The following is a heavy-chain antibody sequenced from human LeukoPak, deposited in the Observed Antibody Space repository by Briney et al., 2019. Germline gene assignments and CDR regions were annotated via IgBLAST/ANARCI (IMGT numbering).Heavy chain of an antibody. J-gene: IGHJ4*02. CDR3: SKRGAYYFDY. Sequence: GGSLRLSCAASGLTFSRYAMSWVRQAPGKGLEGVSSITGSCGGTYYAGAVRGRFTLSSDNSKKALSLQIISLRANDTAVYYCSKRGAYYFDYWGQGTLVTVCS. CDR1: GLTFSRYA. CDR2: ITGSCGGT. V-gene: IGHV3-23*01. D-gene: IGHD3-10*01.